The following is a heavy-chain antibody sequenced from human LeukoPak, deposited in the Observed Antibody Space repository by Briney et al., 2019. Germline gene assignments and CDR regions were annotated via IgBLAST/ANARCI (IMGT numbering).Heavy chain of an antibody. V-gene: IGHV1-8*03. Sequence: GSVKVSCKASGYTFTIYDINWVRQATGQGLELMGWMNPNSGNTGYAQKFLDRVTITRNNSISTAYMELRGLKSEDTAVYYCPKLARNCSGGSCYYYYYYMDVWGNGTTVTVSS. J-gene: IGHJ6*03. CDR1: GYTFTIYD. D-gene: IGHD2-15*01. CDR3: PKLARNCSGGSCYYYYYYMDV. CDR2: MNPNSGNT.